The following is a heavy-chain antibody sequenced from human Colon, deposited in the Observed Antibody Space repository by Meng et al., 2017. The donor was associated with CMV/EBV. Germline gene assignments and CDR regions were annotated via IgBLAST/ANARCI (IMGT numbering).Heavy chain of an antibody. J-gene: IGHJ4*02. V-gene: IGHV3-48*03. D-gene: IGHD3-9*01. CDR3: ARDCYDLLTGHDY. CDR1: GFTFPNYE. Sequence: GGSLRLSCAASGFTFPNYEMNWVRQAPGKGLEWVAFISRSGSDIYYADSVKGRFTMSRDNAKNSLWLQMSSLRAEDTAVYYYARDCYDLLTGHDYWGQGTLVTVSS. CDR2: ISRSGSDI.